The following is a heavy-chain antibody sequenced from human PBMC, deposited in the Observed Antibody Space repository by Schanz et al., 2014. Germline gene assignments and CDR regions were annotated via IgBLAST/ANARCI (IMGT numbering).Heavy chain of an antibody. D-gene: IGHD2-15*01. CDR2: ISGSSIHK. J-gene: IGHJ1*01. CDR3: AKESEIVVVVGTSMSGDFHH. Sequence: EVQLLESGGGLVQPGGSLRLSCAASGFNFKAYAMSWVRQAPGKGLEWVSHISGSSIHKNYADSVKGRFSISRDNGETSVYLQINSLRVEDTAVYFCAKESEIVVVVGTSMSGDFHHWGQGTLVTVSS. V-gene: IGHV3-48*04. CDR1: GFNFKAYA.